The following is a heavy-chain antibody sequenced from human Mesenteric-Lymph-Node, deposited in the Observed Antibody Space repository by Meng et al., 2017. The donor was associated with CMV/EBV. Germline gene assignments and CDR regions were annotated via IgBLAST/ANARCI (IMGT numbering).Heavy chain of an antibody. J-gene: IGHJ4*02. CDR3: ARDLNWGPRPAIDY. D-gene: IGHD3-16*01. Sequence: CGFAVRRYGMHGVREARGKGLEWVAVIWYDGGNKYYGDSVKGRLTISKDNSKNTVDLQMNSLRAEDTAVYYCARDLNWGPRPAIDYWGQGTLVTVSS. V-gene: IGHV3-33*01. CDR1: GFAVRRYG. CDR2: IWYDGGNK.